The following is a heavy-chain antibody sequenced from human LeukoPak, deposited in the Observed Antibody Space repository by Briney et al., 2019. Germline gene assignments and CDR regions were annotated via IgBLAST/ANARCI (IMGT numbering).Heavy chain of an antibody. J-gene: IGHJ4*02. V-gene: IGHV3-20*04. CDR1: GFTFSSYW. D-gene: IGHD3-22*01. CDR2: INWNGGST. Sequence: GSLRLSCAASGFTFSSYWMHWVRQAPGKGLEWVSGINWNGGSTGYADSVKGRFTLSRDSSKKTLYLQVDSLRPEDTAVYYCARMAAYYSDTSGFYDYFDSWGQGTLVTVSS. CDR3: ARMAAYYSDTSGFYDYFDS.